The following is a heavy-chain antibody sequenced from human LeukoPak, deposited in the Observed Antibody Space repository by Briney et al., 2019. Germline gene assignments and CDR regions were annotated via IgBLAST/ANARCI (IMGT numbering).Heavy chain of an antibody. Sequence: ASVKVSCKASGYTFTGYYMHWVRQAPGQGLEWMGWINSNSGGTNCAQKFQGRVTMTRDTSISTAYMELSRLRSDDTAVYYCARGATTGDFDYWGQGTLVTVSS. CDR2: INSNSGGT. V-gene: IGHV1-2*02. CDR1: GYTFTGYY. D-gene: IGHD1-26*01. CDR3: ARGATTGDFDY. J-gene: IGHJ4*02.